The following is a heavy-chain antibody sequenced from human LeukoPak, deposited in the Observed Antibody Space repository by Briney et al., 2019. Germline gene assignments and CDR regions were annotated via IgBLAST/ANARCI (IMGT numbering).Heavy chain of an antibody. CDR2: INPSGGST. D-gene: IGHD4-17*01. V-gene: IGHV1-46*01. CDR1: GYTFTGYY. J-gene: IGHJ2*01. Sequence: ASVKVSCKASGYTFTGYYMHWVRQAPGQGLEWMGTINPSGGSTSYAQKFQGRVTMTRDTSTSTVYMELSSLRSEDTAVYYCARATYGDYTVRLIWYFDLWGRGTLVTVSS. CDR3: ARATYGDYTVRLIWYFDL.